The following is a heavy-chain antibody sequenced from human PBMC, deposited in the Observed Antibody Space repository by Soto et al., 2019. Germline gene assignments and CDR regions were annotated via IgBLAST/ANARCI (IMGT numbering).Heavy chain of an antibody. Sequence: GGSLRLSCAASGFTVSSNYMSWVRQAPGKGLEWVSVIYSGGSTYYADSVKGRFTISRDNSKNTLYLQMNSLRAEDTAVYYCARDRLVGPSSSNDYWGQGTLVTVSS. V-gene: IGHV3-53*01. CDR3: ARDRLVGPSSSNDY. CDR1: GFTVSSNY. D-gene: IGHD1-26*01. J-gene: IGHJ4*02. CDR2: IYSGGST.